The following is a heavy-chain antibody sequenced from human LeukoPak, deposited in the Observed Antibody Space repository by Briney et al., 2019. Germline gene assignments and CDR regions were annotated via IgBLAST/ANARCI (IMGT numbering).Heavy chain of an antibody. D-gene: IGHD5-18*01. J-gene: IGHJ3*02. Sequence: APVKVSFKASGGTFSSHALSWGRQAPGQGLDWMGGVIPIFGIANYAQKFQGRVTITADESTSTAYMELSSLRSEDTAVYYCARVLPWIQLWENHDAFDIWGQGTMVTVSS. CDR1: GGTFSSHA. CDR3: ARVLPWIQLWENHDAFDI. V-gene: IGHV1-69*01. CDR2: VIPIFGIA.